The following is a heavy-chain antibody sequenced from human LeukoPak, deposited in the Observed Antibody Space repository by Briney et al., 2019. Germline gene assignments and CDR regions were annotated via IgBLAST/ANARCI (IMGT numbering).Heavy chain of an antibody. Sequence: PGGSLRLSCAASGFTLSSYAMSWVRQAPGKGLEWVSAISAEGGNTYYADSVKGRFTISRDNSRKMLYLQMNSLRAEDTAVYYCAKDIPKMIEDDYWGQGTLVTVSS. CDR2: ISAEGGNT. CDR1: GFTLSSYA. J-gene: IGHJ4*02. CDR3: AKDIPKMIEDDY. D-gene: IGHD2-2*02. V-gene: IGHV3-23*01.